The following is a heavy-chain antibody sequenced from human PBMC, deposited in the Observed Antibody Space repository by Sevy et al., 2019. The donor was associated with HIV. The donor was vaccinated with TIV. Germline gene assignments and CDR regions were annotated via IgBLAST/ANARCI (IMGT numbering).Heavy chain of an antibody. CDR3: GRLFYGSADY. D-gene: IGHD3-10*01. CDR2: INLDGSET. Sequence: GGSLRLSCAASGFTFSSYWMSWVRQAPGKGLEWLATINLDGSETFYVDSVKGRFTISRHNPRKSLYLQMTSLSAEDTAVYYCGRLFYGSADYWGQGTLVTVSS. V-gene: IGHV3-7*01. J-gene: IGHJ4*02. CDR1: GFTFSSYW.